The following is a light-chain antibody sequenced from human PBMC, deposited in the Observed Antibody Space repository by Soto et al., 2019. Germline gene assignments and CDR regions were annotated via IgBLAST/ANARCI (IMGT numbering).Light chain of an antibody. V-gene: IGKV3-20*01. CDR2: GTS. CDR1: QRISISY. CDR3: QQYGGSPWT. J-gene: IGKJ1*01. Sequence: EIVLTQSPGTLSLSPGERATLSCRASQRISISYLAWYRQRPGQAPSLLIYGTSSRATGIPDRFSGSGSGTNFTLTISRLEPEDFAVYYCQQYGGSPWTFGQGTKVEIK.